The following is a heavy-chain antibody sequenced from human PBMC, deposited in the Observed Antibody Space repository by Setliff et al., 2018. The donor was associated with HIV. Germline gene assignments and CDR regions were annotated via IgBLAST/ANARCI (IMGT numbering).Heavy chain of an antibody. Sequence: SLKISCAASGFSFGSFAMSWVRKAPGKGLEWVSAISTDGSRTLYADSVRGRFTISRDNFRNILSLQMNSLRDEDTAMYFCTSRTRTDPGRFDNWGQGTLVTVSS. CDR1: GFSFGSFA. D-gene: IGHD4-17*01. CDR2: ISTDGSRT. CDR3: TSRTRTDPGRFDN. J-gene: IGHJ4*02. V-gene: IGHV3-23*01.